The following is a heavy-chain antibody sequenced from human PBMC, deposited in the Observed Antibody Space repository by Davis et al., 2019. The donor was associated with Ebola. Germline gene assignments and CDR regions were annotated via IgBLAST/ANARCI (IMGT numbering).Heavy chain of an antibody. CDR2: IKQDGSEA. Sequence: GESLKISCAASGFTFSSYAMSWVRQAPGKGLEWVANIKQDGSEAYYVDSVKGRFTISRDNAKDSLYLQMNSLRAEDTAVYYCARVPGGCSSASCSRPYFYYYMDVWGKGTTVSVSS. CDR1: GFTFSSYA. CDR3: ARVPGGCSSASCSRPYFYYYMDV. D-gene: IGHD2-2*01. V-gene: IGHV3-7*03. J-gene: IGHJ6*03.